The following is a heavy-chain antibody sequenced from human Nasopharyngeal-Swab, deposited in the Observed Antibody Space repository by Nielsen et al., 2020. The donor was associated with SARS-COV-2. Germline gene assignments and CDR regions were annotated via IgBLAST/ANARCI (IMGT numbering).Heavy chain of an antibody. J-gene: IGHJ4*02. Sequence: GGSLRLSCAASGFTSSNAWMSWVRQAPGKGLEWVGRIKSKTDGGTTDYAAPVKGRFTISRDDSKNTLYLQMNSLKTEDTAVYYCTTRDRAPYYDFWSGYWVSFDYWGQGTLVTVSS. CDR3: TTRDRAPYYDFWSGYWVSFDY. CDR2: IKSKTDGGTT. D-gene: IGHD3-3*01. V-gene: IGHV3-15*01. CDR1: GFTSSNAW.